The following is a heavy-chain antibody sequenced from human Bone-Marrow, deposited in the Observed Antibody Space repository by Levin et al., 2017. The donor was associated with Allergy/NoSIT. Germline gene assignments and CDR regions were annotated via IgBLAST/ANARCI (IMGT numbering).Heavy chain of an antibody. CDR2: INSDGSST. D-gene: IGHD3-22*01. CDR3: ARGARRDMIVVVTNWFDP. J-gene: IGHJ5*02. CDR1: GFTFSSYW. V-gene: IGHV3-74*01. Sequence: GESLRLSCAASGFTFSSYWMHWVRQAPGKGLVWVSRINSDGSSTSYADSVKGRFTISRDNAKNTLYLQMNSLRAEDTAVYYCARGARRDMIVVVTNWFDPWGQGTLVTVSS.